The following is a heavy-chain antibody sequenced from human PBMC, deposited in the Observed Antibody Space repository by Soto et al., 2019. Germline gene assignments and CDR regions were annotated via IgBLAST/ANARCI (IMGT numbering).Heavy chain of an antibody. V-gene: IGHV3-23*01. Sequence: EVQLFESGGGLVQPGGSLRLSCAAPGFTFSSHAMSWVRQPPGRGLEWVSAITNSGGRTYYADSVKGRFTISRDNSKNTLYLQMNSLRAEDTAVYYCAKRGIASGDPIDYWGQGTLVTVSS. CDR1: GFTFSSHA. D-gene: IGHD6-13*01. CDR3: AKRGIASGDPIDY. CDR2: ITNSGGRT. J-gene: IGHJ4*02.